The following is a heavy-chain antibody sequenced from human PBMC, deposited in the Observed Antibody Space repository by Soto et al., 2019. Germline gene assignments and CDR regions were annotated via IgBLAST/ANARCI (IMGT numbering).Heavy chain of an antibody. CDR2: INHSGST. Sequence: SETLSLTCAVYGGSFSGYYWSWIRQPPGKGLEWIGEINHSGSTNYNPSLKSRVTISVDTSKNQFSLKLSSVTAADTAVYYCARGGDIVVVPADKTIDYWGQGTLVTVSS. CDR3: ARGGDIVVVPADKTIDY. J-gene: IGHJ4*02. V-gene: IGHV4-34*01. CDR1: GGSFSGYY. D-gene: IGHD2-2*01.